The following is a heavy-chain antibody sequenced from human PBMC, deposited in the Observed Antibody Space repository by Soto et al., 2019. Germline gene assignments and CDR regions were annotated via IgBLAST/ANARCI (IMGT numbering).Heavy chain of an antibody. J-gene: IGHJ4*02. D-gene: IGHD6-6*01. CDR2: VNAGNGDT. Sequence: QVQLVQSGAEVKKPGASVKVSCKASGYTFTGFAIYWVRRAPGQRLEWMGWVNAGNGDTKYSQKVQGRVTITRDILASTAYMELSSLISEDTAVYYCTRGRWTATRAGHYLDSWGQGTLVTVSS. CDR1: GYTFTGFA. CDR3: TRGRWTATRAGHYLDS. V-gene: IGHV1-3*01.